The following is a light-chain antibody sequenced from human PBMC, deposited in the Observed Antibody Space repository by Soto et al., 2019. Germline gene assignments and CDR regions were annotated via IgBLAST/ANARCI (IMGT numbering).Light chain of an antibody. CDR3: QQYNSYWT. Sequence: DIQMTQSPSTLSASVGDRVTITCRASQNVNNCLAWYQQKPGKAPKLLIHKASNLESGVPSRFSGSGSGNVFSLPISSLQPDDVSTYDCQQYNSYWTFAQGTKVEIK. V-gene: IGKV1-5*03. J-gene: IGKJ1*01. CDR1: QNVNNC. CDR2: KAS.